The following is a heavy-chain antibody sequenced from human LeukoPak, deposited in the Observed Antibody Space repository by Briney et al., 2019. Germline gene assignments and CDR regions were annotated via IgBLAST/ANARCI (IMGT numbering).Heavy chain of an antibody. CDR1: GGSFSGYY. CDR2: INHSGST. J-gene: IGHJ2*01. CDR3: ARASYELMAWYFDL. V-gene: IGHV4-34*01. Sequence: SETLSLTCAVYGGSFSGYYWSWIRQHPGKWLEWIGEINHSGSTNYNPSLKSRVTISVDTSKNQFSLKLSSVTAADTAVYYCARASYELMAWYFDLWGRGTLVTVSS. D-gene: IGHD3-16*01.